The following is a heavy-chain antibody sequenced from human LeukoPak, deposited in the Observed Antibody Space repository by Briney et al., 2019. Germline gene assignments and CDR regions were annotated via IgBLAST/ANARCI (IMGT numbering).Heavy chain of an antibody. CDR2: VYYSGST. D-gene: IGHD1-1*01. Sequence: KPSETLSLTCTLSGGSISSGFYYWGWIRQPPGKGLEWIGCVYYSGSTYYNSSLKSRVTISVDTSKNQFSLRLSSVTAADTAVYFCARRVGTTGTTGSFDIWGQGTMVTVSS. V-gene: IGHV4-39*01. CDR1: GGSISSGFYY. J-gene: IGHJ3*02. CDR3: ARRVGTTGTTGSFDI.